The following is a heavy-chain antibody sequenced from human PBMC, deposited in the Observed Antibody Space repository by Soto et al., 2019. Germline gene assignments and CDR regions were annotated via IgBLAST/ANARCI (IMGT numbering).Heavy chain of an antibody. V-gene: IGHV4-59*01. CDR3: AKDSGYNYGYFRWFDP. CDR1: GGSISNYY. J-gene: IGHJ5*02. CDR2: IFYSGST. D-gene: IGHD5-18*01. Sequence: PSETLSLTRTVSGGSISNYYWSWIRQPPGRGLEWIGHIFYSGSTNYNPALKSRVTISVDTSKSQFSLKLSSVTAADTAVYYCAKDSGYNYGYFRWFDPWGRGTLVTVSS.